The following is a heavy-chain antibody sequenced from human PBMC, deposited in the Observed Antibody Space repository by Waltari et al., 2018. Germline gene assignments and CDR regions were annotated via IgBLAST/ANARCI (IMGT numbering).Heavy chain of an antibody. V-gene: IGHV1-18*01. J-gene: IGHJ5*02. Sequence: QVQLVQSGAEVKKPGASVKVSCTASGYTFTSFPTRWVRQAPGQGLEWMGWISGYNANTNYAQKFQGRVAMTTDTSTSTAYMELRSLTSDDTAVYYCARVPMGTGTTDWFDPWGQGTPVIVST. CDR1: GYTFTSFP. D-gene: IGHD1-7*01. CDR2: ISGYNANT. CDR3: ARVPMGTGTTDWFDP.